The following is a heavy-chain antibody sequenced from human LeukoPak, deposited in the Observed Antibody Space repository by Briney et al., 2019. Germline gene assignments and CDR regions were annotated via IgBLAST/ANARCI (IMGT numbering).Heavy chain of an antibody. CDR2: IKQDGSDQ. CDR1: GFTFSSYW. CDR3: ARERYYYMDV. V-gene: IGHV3-7*01. Sequence: GGSLRLSCAASGFTFSSYWMSWVRQAPGKGLEWVANIKQDGSDQSYVDSVKGRFTISRDNAKNSLYLQMNSLRAEDTAVYYCARERYYYMDVWGKGTTVTVSS. J-gene: IGHJ6*03.